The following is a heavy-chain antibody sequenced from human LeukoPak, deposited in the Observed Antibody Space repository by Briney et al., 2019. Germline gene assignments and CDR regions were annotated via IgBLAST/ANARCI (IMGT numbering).Heavy chain of an antibody. CDR3: ASFYCSGGSCYQYYYYYYMDV. CDR1: GGSISSNTYS. J-gene: IGHJ6*03. V-gene: IGHV4-39*01. D-gene: IGHD2-15*01. Sequence: SETLSLTCTVSGGSISSNTYSWGWIRQPPGKGLEGIGSIYYSGSTYYNPSLNSRVTISVATSKNQFSLKLSSVTAADTAVYYCASFYCSGGSCYQYYYYYYMDVWGKGTTVTISS. CDR2: IYYSGST.